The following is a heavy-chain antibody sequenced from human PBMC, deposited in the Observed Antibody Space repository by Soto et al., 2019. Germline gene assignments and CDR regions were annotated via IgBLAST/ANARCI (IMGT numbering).Heavy chain of an antibody. J-gene: IGHJ4*02. V-gene: IGHV3-30*18. D-gene: IGHD3-22*01. CDR1: GFSFSTSV. Sequence: QVQLVESGGSVVQPGGSLRLSCAASGFSFSTSVMHWVRQAPDKGMEWMAIISYGGVNKYYADSVKGRFTISRDISESTLYLQMNSLRTEDTAVYYCAKEEFEDGRGHFDYWGQGTLVPVSS. CDR2: ISYGGVNK. CDR3: AKEEFEDGRGHFDY.